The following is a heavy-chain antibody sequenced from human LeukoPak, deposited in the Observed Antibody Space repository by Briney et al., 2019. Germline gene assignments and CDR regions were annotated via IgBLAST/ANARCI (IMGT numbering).Heavy chain of an antibody. D-gene: IGHD1-26*01. V-gene: IGHV4-39*01. Sequence: SETLSLTCTVSGGSISSSTYYWAWIRQPPGKGLEWIGIIYFSGSTYYNPSLKSRVTISLDTSKNQFSLKLSSVAAADTAVYYCASRTTTTYYYYYTDVWGKGTTVTVSS. CDR3: ASRTTTTYYYYYTDV. CDR2: IYFSGST. J-gene: IGHJ6*03. CDR1: GGSISSSTYY.